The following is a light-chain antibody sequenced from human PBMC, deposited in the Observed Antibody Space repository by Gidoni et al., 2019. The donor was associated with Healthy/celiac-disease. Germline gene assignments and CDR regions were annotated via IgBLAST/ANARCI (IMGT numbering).Light chain of an antibody. CDR3: QQYYSTPVWT. CDR1: QSVLYSSNNKNY. V-gene: IGKV4-1*01. CDR2: WAS. J-gene: IGKJ1*01. Sequence: DIVMTQSPDSLAVSLGERATINCKSSQSVLYSSNNKNYLAWYQQKPGQPPKLLIYWASTRESGVPDRFSGSGSGTDFTLTISSLQAEDVAVYYCQQYYSTPVWTFXQXTKVXIK.